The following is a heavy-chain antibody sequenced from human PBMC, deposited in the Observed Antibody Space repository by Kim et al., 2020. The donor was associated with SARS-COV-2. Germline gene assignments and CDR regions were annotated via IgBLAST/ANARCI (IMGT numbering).Heavy chain of an antibody. CDR2: ISGSGGST. CDR3: AKDLYSSSWYGRFDY. J-gene: IGHJ4*02. V-gene: IGHV3-23*01. D-gene: IGHD6-13*01. CDR1: GFTFSSYA. Sequence: GGSLRLSCAASGFTFSSYAMSWVRQAPGKGLEWVSAISGSGGSTYYADSVKGRFTISRDNSKNTLYLQMNSLRAEDTAVYYCAKDLYSSSWYGRFDYWGQGTLVTVAS.